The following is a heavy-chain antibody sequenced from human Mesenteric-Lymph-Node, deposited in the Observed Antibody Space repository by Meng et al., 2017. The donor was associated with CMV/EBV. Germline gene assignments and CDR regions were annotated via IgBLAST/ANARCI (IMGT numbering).Heavy chain of an antibody. D-gene: IGHD5-12*01. CDR3: ARSPSATSFDY. Sequence: GGSLKISCAASGFTFSSYSMNWVRQAPGKGLEWVSSISSSSSYIYYADSVKGRFTISRDNAKNSLYLQMNSLRAEDTAVYYCARSPSATSFDYWGQGTLVTVSS. J-gene: IGHJ4*02. CDR1: GFTFSSYS. V-gene: IGHV3-21*01. CDR2: ISSSSSYI.